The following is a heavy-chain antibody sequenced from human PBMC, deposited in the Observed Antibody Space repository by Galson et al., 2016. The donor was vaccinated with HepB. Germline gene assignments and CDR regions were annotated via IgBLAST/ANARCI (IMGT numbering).Heavy chain of an antibody. J-gene: IGHJ6*03. D-gene: IGHD6-19*01. Sequence: ETLSLTCLVSGGSISSDYYWGWIRQPPGRGLAWIGSIYSSEGTYYDPSLKSRVTISVDTSKNQFSLRLNSVTAADTGVYYCATGIVVAGKYYYYYMDVWGKGTTVTVSS. CDR2: IYSSEGT. V-gene: IGHV4-39*01. CDR1: GGSISSDYY. CDR3: ATGIVVAGKYYYYYMDV.